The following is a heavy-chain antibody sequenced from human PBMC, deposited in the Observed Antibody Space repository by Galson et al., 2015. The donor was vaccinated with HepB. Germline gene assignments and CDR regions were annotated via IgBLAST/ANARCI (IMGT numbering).Heavy chain of an antibody. CDR1: GFTFSSYS. J-gene: IGHJ4*02. V-gene: IGHV3-21*01. Sequence: SLRLSCAASGFTFSSYSMNWVRQAPGKGLEWVSSISSSSSYIYYADSVKGRFTISRDNAKNSLYLQMNSLRAEDTAVYYCARDFDSSGYYGGYWGQGTLVTVSS. D-gene: IGHD3-22*01. CDR3: ARDFDSSGYYGGY. CDR2: ISSSSSYI.